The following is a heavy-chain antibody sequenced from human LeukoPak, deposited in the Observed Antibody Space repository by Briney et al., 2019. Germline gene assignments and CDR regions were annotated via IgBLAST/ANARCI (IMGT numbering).Heavy chain of an antibody. D-gene: IGHD3-9*01. V-gene: IGHV2-5*02. CDR1: GFSLSTSGVG. CDR2: IYWDDDK. Sequence: SGPTLVKPTQTLTLTCTFSGFSLSTSGVGVGWIRQPPGKALEWLALIYWDDDKRYSPSLKSRLTITKDTSKNQVVLTMTNMDPVETATYYCAHSLRYFGWPRPNWFDPWGQGTLVTVSS. J-gene: IGHJ5*02. CDR3: AHSLRYFGWPRPNWFDP.